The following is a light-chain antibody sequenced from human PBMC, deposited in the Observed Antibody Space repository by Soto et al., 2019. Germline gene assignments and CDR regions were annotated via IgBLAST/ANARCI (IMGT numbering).Light chain of an antibody. J-gene: IGKJ4*01. CDR3: QQATSFPLT. CDR1: QGISSW. V-gene: IGKV1-12*01. Sequence: DIQMTQSPSSVSASVGDRVSITCRASQGISSWLAWYQQKPGRAPQLLIYTGSSLQSGVPSRFSGTRSRTDFTLTISSLQPEDVATYYCQQATSFPLTFGGGTKVEIK. CDR2: TGS.